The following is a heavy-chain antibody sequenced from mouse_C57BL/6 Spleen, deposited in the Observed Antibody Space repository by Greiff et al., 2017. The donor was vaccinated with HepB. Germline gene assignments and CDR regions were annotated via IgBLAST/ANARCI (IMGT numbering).Heavy chain of an antibody. CDR3: ARNPITTVVADYAMDY. CDR1: GFSLTSYG. CDR2: IWSGGST. J-gene: IGHJ4*01. V-gene: IGHV2-2*01. Sequence: VQLQESGPGLVQPSQSLSITCTVSGFSLTSYGVHWVRQSPGKGLEWLGVIWSGGSTDYNAAFISRLSISKDNSKSQVFFKMNSLQADDTAIYYCARNPITTVVADYAMDYWGQGTSVTVSS. D-gene: IGHD1-1*01.